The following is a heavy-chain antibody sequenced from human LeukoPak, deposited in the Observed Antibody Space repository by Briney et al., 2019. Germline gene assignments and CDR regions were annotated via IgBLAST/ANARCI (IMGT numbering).Heavy chain of an antibody. CDR2: ISAYNGNT. V-gene: IGHV1-18*01. CDR1: GCTFTSYG. Sequence: ASVKVSCKASGCTFTSYGISWVRQAPGQGLEWMGWISAYNGNTNYAQKLQGRVTMTTDTSTSTAYMELRSLRSDDTAVYYCALPFWGYGGLDYWGQGTLVTVSS. J-gene: IGHJ4*02. CDR3: ALPFWGYGGLDY. D-gene: IGHD4-23*01.